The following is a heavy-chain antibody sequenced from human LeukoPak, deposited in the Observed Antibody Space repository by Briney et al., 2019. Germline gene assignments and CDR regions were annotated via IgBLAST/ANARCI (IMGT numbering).Heavy chain of an antibody. D-gene: IGHD4-4*01. J-gene: IGHJ5*02. CDR3: ARRGQYTNWFDP. CDR1: GYSFTNYW. V-gene: IGHV5-51*01. Sequence: GESLKISCKASGYSFTNYWIGWVRRMPGKGLEWMGIIQPGDSHTRYSPSFEGQVTISVDKSITTAYLQWSSLTASDTAMYYCARRGQYTNWFDPWGQGTLVTVSS. CDR2: IQPGDSHT.